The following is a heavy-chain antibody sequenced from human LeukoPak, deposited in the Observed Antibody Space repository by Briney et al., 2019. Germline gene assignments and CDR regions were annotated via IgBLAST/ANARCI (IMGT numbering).Heavy chain of an antibody. Sequence: SETLSLTCAVYGGSFSGYYWSWTRQPPGKGLEWIGEINHSGSTNYNPSLKSRVTISVDTSKNQFSLKLSSVTAADTAVYYCARVGSRYDILTGVRYVWFDPWGQGTLVTVSS. CDR1: GGSFSGYY. CDR3: ARVGSRYDILTGVRYVWFDP. CDR2: INHSGST. J-gene: IGHJ5*02. D-gene: IGHD3-9*01. V-gene: IGHV4-34*01.